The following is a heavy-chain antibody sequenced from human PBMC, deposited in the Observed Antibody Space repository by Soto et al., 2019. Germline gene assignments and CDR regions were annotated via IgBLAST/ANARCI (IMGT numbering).Heavy chain of an antibody. V-gene: IGHV1-69*13. CDR3: ARDHRRYYDSPRNWFDP. Sequence: GASVKVSCKASGGTFSSYAISWVRQAPGQGLEWMGGIIPIFGTANYAQKFQGRVTITADESTSTAYMELSSLRSEDTAVYYCARDHRRYYDSPRNWFDPWGQGTLVTVSS. D-gene: IGHD3-22*01. CDR2: IIPIFGTA. J-gene: IGHJ5*02. CDR1: GGTFSSYA.